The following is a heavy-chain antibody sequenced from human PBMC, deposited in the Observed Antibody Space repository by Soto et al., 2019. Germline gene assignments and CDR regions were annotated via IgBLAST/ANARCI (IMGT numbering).Heavy chain of an antibody. V-gene: IGHV1-18*01. CDR3: ARSLSGYITHFDY. CDR1: GYIFTSYG. Sequence: QVQLVQSGAEVKKPGASVKVSCKASGYIFTSYGIRWVRQAPGQGVKWRGWISAYNGHTNYAQKLQGRVTMTTDTSTSTAYMELRSLRSDDTAVYYCARSLSGYITHFDYWGQGTLVTGSS. CDR2: ISAYNGHT. J-gene: IGHJ4*02. D-gene: IGHD3-22*01.